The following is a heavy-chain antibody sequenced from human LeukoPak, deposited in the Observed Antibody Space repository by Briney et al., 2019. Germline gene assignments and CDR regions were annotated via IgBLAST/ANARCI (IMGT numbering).Heavy chain of an antibody. D-gene: IGHD3-22*01. Sequence: SETLSLTCAVSGGSIGASNWWSWFRQSPGKGLEWIGEIYHSGSTNSNPSLKSRVTISEDKSKRQFYLKLTSVTAADTAVYYCARDGGPYYYDSSGYYYDSWGQGTLVTVSS. CDR1: GGSIGASNW. CDR3: ARDGGPYYYDSSGYYYDS. V-gene: IGHV4-4*02. J-gene: IGHJ5*01. CDR2: IYHSGST.